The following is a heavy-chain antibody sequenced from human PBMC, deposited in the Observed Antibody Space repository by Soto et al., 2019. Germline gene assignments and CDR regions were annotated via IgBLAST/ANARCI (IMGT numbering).Heavy chain of an antibody. J-gene: IGHJ4*02. CDR1: GYTFSNYG. CDR2: VSGYIGNT. CDR3: ARSPLGYCSGGNCYSDF. Sequence: QVQLVQSGAEVKKPGASVRVSCRTSGYTFSNYGISWVRQAPGQGLEWMGWVSGYIGNTHYARKLQGRVTMTKDTSTSTAHMDLRSLTSDDTAVYYCARSPLGYCSGGNCYSDFWGQGTLVTVSS. D-gene: IGHD2-15*01. V-gene: IGHV1-18*01.